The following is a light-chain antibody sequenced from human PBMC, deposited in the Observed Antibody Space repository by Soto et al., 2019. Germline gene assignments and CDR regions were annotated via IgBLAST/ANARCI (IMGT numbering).Light chain of an antibody. V-gene: IGKV1-39*01. J-gene: IGKJ3*01. CDR2: AAS. CDR1: QSPSSY. Sequence: DIPMTQSPSSLSASVGDRVTITCRASQSPSSYLNWYQQKPGKAPKLLIYAASSLQSGVPSRFSGSGSGTDFTLTISSLQPEDFATYYCQQSYSTPRTFGPGTKVDIK. CDR3: QQSYSTPRT.